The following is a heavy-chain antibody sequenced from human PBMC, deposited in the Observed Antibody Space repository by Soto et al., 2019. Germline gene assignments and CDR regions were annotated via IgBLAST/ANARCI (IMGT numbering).Heavy chain of an antibody. V-gene: IGHV4-39*01. CDR1: GDSITSTSYY. D-gene: IGHD6-13*01. CDR2: IHYSGST. J-gene: IGHJ4*02. CDR3: ARRLFSSTWPSYFDY. Sequence: SETLSLTCTVSGDSITSTSYYWGWIRQPSGKGLEWIGCIHYSGSTYYNPSLRSRVTSSVDTSKNQFSLKVSSVTAADTAVYYCARRLFSSTWPSYFDYWGEGTLVPSPQ.